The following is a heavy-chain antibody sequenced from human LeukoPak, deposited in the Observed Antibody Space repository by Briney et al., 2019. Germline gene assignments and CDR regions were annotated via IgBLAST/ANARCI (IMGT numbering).Heavy chain of an antibody. CDR1: GFTFSSYG. CDR2: ISYDGSNK. J-gene: IGHJ4*02. CDR3: ARSYSGLTADY. Sequence: PGRSLRLSCAASGFTFSSYGMHWVRQAPGKGLEWVAVISYDGSNKYYADSVRGRFTISRDNSKNTLYLQMNSLRAEDTAVYYCARSYSGLTADYWGQGTLVTVSS. D-gene: IGHD2-21*01. V-gene: IGHV3-30-3*01.